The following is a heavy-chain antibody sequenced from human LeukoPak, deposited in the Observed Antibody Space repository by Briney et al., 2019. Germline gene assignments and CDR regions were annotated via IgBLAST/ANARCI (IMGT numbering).Heavy chain of an antibody. Sequence: SETLSLTCTVSGGSISSSSYYWGWIRQPPGKGLEWIGSIYYSGSTYYNPSLMSRVTISVDTSKNQFSLKLSSVTAADTAVYYCASRYCSSTSCPFDYWGQGTLVTVSS. CDR2: IYYSGST. CDR3: ASRYCSSTSCPFDY. D-gene: IGHD2-2*01. J-gene: IGHJ4*02. V-gene: IGHV4-39*01. CDR1: GGSISSSSYY.